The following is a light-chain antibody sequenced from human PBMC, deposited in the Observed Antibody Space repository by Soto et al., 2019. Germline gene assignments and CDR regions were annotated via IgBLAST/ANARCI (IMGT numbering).Light chain of an antibody. CDR3: QQRSSWPIT. CDR2: DAS. CDR1: QSVTSY. Sequence: EIVLTQYKATLSLSPGERATLSCRASQSVTSYLAWYQQRPGQAPRLLIYDASRRATGIPARFSGSGSGADFTLTISTLEPEDFAVYYCQQRSSWPITFGQGALLEV. J-gene: IGKJ5*01. V-gene: IGKV3-11*01.